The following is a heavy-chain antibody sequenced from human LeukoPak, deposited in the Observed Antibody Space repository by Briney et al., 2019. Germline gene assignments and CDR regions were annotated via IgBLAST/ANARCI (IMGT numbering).Heavy chain of an antibody. D-gene: IGHD4-17*01. CDR3: AKDPSFTVTRSWFDY. J-gene: IGHJ4*02. CDR1: GFTFRSYW. CDR2: IWYDGSNK. Sequence: GGSLRLSCAASGFTFRSYWMDWVRQAPGKGLEWVAVIWYDGSNKYYADSVKGRFTISRDNSKNTLYLQMNSLRAEDTAVYYCAKDPSFTVTRSWFDYWGQGTLVTVSS. V-gene: IGHV3-30*02.